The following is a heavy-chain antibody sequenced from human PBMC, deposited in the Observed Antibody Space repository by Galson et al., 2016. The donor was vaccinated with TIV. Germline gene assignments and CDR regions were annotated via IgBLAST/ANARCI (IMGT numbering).Heavy chain of an antibody. D-gene: IGHD4/OR15-4a*01. CDR1: GFTFNDAW. CDR3: TTDPYGVDV. V-gene: IGHV3-15*01. CDR2: IKSKTAGGTT. J-gene: IGHJ3*01. Sequence: SLRLSCAASGFTFNDAWTTWIRQGPGKGLEWVGRIKSKTAGGTTDYAAPVEGRFTVSRDDSQNTVYLQMNGLKTDDTGVYYCTTDPYGVDVWGQGTVVIVSS.